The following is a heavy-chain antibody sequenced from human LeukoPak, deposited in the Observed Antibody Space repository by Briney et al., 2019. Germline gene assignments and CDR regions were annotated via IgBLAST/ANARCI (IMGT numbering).Heavy chain of an antibody. J-gene: IGHJ6*03. CDR3: ARLTTVTTSYYYMDV. CDR2: IDWDDDK. V-gene: IGHV2-70*11. Sequence: TLSLTCTVSGGSISSYYWSWIRQPPGKALEWLARIDWDDDKYYSTSLKTRLTISKDTSKNQVVLTMTNMDPVDTATYYCARLTTVTTSYYYMDVWGKGTTVTVSS. D-gene: IGHD4-17*01. CDR1: GGSISSYYW.